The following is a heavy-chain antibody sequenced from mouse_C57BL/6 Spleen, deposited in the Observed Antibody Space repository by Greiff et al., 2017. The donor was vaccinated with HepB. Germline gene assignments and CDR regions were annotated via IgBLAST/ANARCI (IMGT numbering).Heavy chain of an antibody. CDR3: ARSGSSSTYYYAMDY. Sequence: VKLMESGPELVKPGASVKISCKASGYAFSSSWMNWVKQRPGKGLEWIGRIYPGDGDTNYNGKFKGKATLTADKSSSTAYMQLSSLTSEDSAVYFCARSGSSSTYYYAMDYWGQGTSVTVSS. J-gene: IGHJ4*01. CDR1: GYAFSSSW. V-gene: IGHV1-82*01. CDR2: IYPGDGDT. D-gene: IGHD1-1*01.